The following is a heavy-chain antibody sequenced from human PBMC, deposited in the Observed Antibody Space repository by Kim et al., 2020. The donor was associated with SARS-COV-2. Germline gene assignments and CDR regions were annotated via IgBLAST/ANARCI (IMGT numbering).Heavy chain of an antibody. V-gene: IGHV4-34*01. D-gene: IGHD3-3*01. CDR2: INHSGST. CDR3: ARAKIHYDFWSGYSARWFDP. Sequence: SETLSLTCAVYGGSFSGYYWSWIRQPPGKGLEWIGEINHSGSTNYNPSLKSRVTISVDTSKNQFSLKLSSVTAADTAVYYCARAKIHYDFWSGYSARWFDPWGQGTLVTVSS. J-gene: IGHJ5*02. CDR1: GGSFSGYY.